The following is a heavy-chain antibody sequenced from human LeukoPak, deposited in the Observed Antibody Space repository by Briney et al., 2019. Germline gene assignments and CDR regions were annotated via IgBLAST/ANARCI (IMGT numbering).Heavy chain of an antibody. CDR2: INRGGST. CDR1: GGSFSGYY. D-gene: IGHD3-10*01. Sequence: PSETLSLTCAVYGGSFSGYYWSWIRQPAGKGLEWIGEINRGGSTSYNPSLKSRVTISIDTSKNQFSLKLNSVTAADTAVYYCARTYGSGSYPYYYYGMDVWGQGTTVTVSS. J-gene: IGHJ6*02. V-gene: IGHV4-34*01. CDR3: ARTYGSGSYPYYYYGMDV.